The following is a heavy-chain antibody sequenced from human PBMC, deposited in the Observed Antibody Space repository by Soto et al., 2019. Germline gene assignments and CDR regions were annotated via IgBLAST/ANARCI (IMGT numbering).Heavy chain of an antibody. CDR3: ARDPWLGQQLVPYYFDY. D-gene: IGHD6-13*01. CDR1: GFTFSSYA. V-gene: IGHV3-30-3*01. Sequence: GGSLRLSCAASGFTFSSYAMRWVRQAPGKGLEWVAVISYDGSNKYYADSVKGRFTISRDNSKNTLYLQMNSLRAEDTAVYYCARDPWLGQQLVPYYFDYWGRGTLVTVSS. J-gene: IGHJ4*02. CDR2: ISYDGSNK.